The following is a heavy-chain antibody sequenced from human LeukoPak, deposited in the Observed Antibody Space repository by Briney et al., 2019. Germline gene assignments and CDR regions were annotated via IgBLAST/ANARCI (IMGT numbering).Heavy chain of an antibody. CDR2: INPNSGGT. Sequence: ASVKVSCKASGYTFTGYHMHWVRQAPGQGPEWMGWINPNSGGTSYALKFQGRVTMTSDTSISTAYMDLSRLRSDDMAVYYCARGSYYDSSGYSGVRLFDYWGQGTLVTVSS. V-gene: IGHV1-2*02. D-gene: IGHD3-22*01. CDR3: ARGSYYDSSGYSGVRLFDY. J-gene: IGHJ4*02. CDR1: GYTFTGYH.